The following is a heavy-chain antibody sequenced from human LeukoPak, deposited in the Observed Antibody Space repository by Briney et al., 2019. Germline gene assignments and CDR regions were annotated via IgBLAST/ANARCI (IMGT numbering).Heavy chain of an antibody. CDR1: GFTFSSYS. J-gene: IGHJ5*02. D-gene: IGHD3-10*01. V-gene: IGHV3-21*01. Sequence: PGGSLRLSCAASGFTFSSYSMNWVRQAPGKGLEWVSSISSSSSYIYYADSVKGRFTISRDNAKNSLYLQMNSLRAEDTAVYYSARGSTEYYGSGNNWFDPWGQGTLVTVSS. CDR3: ARGSTEYYGSGNNWFDP. CDR2: ISSSSSYI.